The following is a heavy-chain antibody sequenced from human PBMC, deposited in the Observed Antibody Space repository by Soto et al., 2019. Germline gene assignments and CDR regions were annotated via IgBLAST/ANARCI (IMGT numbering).Heavy chain of an antibody. D-gene: IGHD3-9*01. J-gene: IGHJ4*02. CDR2: IIPILGIA. V-gene: IGHV1-69*02. CDR3: ASTTYDILTGYYRPGDFDY. Sequence: QVQLVQSGAEVKKPGSSVKVSCKASGGTFSSYTISWVRQAPGQGLEWMGRIIPILGIANYAQKFQGRVTITADKSTSTAYMELSSLRSDDTAVYYCASTTYDILTGYYRPGDFDYWGQGTLVTVSS. CDR1: GGTFSSYT.